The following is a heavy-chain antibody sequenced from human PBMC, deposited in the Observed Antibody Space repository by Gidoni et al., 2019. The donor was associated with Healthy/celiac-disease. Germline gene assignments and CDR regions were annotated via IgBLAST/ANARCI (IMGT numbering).Heavy chain of an antibody. CDR3: AKVSGYFTNALFDY. CDR1: GFTFSSYA. J-gene: IGHJ4*02. CDR2: ISCSGGST. D-gene: IGHD3-22*01. V-gene: IGHV3-23*01. Sequence: EVQLLESGGGLVQPGGSLRLSCAAYGFTFSSYAMSWVRQAPGKGLEWVSAISCSGGSTYYADSVKGRFTISRDNSKNTLYLQMNSLRAEDTAVYYCAKVSGYFTNALFDYWGQGTLVTVSS.